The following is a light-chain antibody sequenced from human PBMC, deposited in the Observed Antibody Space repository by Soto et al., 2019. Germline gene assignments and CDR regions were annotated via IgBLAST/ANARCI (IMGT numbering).Light chain of an antibody. J-gene: IGLJ2*01. CDR2: SHN. CDR3: SAWDDSLHTVL. V-gene: IGLV1-44*01. Sequence: QSVLTQPPSVSGTPGQRVTISCSGSNSNIGSITVNWYLQRPGTAPKLLVYSHNLRPSGVPDRVSGSKSGTSASLTISGLQSEDEGDYYCSAWDDSLHTVLFGGGTKVTVL. CDR1: NSNIGSIT.